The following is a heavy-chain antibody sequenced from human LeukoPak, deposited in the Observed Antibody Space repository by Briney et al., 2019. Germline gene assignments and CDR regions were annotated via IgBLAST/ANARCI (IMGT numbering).Heavy chain of an antibody. CDR1: GGSVSTFY. D-gene: IGHD3-22*01. CDR3: ARGKYIYDSRPVAGWYFDY. CDR2: VYTGGTT. Sequence: PSETLSLTCTVSGGSVSTFYWSWIRQPAGKGLEWISIVYTGGTTNYNPSLKSRVTMSLDTSRNQFFLKLESVTAADTGVYYCARGKYIYDSRPVAGWYFDYWGQGTLVTVSS. J-gene: IGHJ4*02. V-gene: IGHV4-4*07.